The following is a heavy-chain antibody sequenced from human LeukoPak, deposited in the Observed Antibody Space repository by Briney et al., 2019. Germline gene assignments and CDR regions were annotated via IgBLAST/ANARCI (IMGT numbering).Heavy chain of an antibody. V-gene: IGHV3-7*01. J-gene: IGHJ4*02. D-gene: IGHD5-12*01. Sequence: GGSLRLSCAASGFSVSNCYLSWVRQAPGKGLEWVANIKQDGSEKYYVDSVKGRFIISRDNAKNSLYLQMSSLRAEDTAVYDCARDISGYDSPGYYWDQETLVPVSA. CDR2: IKQDGSEK. CDR3: ARDISGYDSPGYY. CDR1: GFSVSNCY.